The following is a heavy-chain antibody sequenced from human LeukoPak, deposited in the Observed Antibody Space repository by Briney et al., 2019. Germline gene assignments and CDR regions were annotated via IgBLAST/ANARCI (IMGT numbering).Heavy chain of an antibody. D-gene: IGHD3-10*01. J-gene: IGHJ5*02. CDR2: VKPDTGAT. V-gene: IGHV1-2*02. Sequence: ASVKVSCKTSGYVFTVYYIHWVRQAPGQGLEWLGFVKPDTGATNSAQQLQGRVSMTSDASVTTAYMELSGLTSDDTALYFCARERPTLLTRIRGIATAPDHWGQGTLVTVSS. CDR1: GYVFTVYY. CDR3: ARERPTLLTRIRGIATAPDH.